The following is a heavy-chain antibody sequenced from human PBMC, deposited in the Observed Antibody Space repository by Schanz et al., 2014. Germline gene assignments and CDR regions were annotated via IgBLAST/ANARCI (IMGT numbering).Heavy chain of an antibody. D-gene: IGHD2-2*01. CDR2: INPSSGTT. CDR1: GYTFTSYY. Sequence: QVQLVQSGAEAKKPGASVKVSCKASGYTFTSYYIHWVRQAPGQGLEWMGKINPSSGTTRIAQNLQGRVTVTRNTSTSTVNMELSSLRSEDTDGYYCARGGFFESTSFDSWGQGTLVTVSS. V-gene: IGHV1-46*03. J-gene: IGHJ4*02. CDR3: ARGGFFESTSFDS.